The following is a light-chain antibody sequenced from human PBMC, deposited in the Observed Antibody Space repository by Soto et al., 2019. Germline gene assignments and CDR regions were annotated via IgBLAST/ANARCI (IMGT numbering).Light chain of an antibody. CDR1: QSVRTC. CDR2: GVS. V-gene: IGKV1-39*01. J-gene: IGKJ1*01. Sequence: DIQMMQSPSSLSASVGDRVTSTCRASQSVRTCVDWYQQKPGKARNLLIYGVSTLDSGVPSRFSGAGSGTDVTLTISSLQPEDFASYYCQRSYSTPWPFGPGTKVEIK. CDR3: QRSYSTPWP.